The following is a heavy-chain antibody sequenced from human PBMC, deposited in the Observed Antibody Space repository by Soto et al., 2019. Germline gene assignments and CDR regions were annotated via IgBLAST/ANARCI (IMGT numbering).Heavy chain of an antibody. CDR1: GYTFTSYG. J-gene: IGHJ6*02. V-gene: IGHV1-18*04. D-gene: IGHD2-2*01. CDR3: ARVPREIILVGMDV. CDR2: ISGKTGKT. Sequence: QVQLVQSGPEVEKPGASVKVSCKASGYTFTSYGISWVRQAPGQGLEWMGWISGKTGKTNYAQKFQGRVTISTDTSTSTAYMDLKSLRSDDTAVYYCARVPREIILVGMDVLGQGTTVTVSS.